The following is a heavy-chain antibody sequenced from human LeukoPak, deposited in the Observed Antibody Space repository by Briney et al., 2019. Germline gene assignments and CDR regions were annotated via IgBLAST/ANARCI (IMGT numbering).Heavy chain of an antibody. CDR2: ISVSGGST. CDR1: GFTFRNYA. CDR3: ARRDTSGNTHFDY. D-gene: IGHD3-22*01. J-gene: IGHJ4*02. V-gene: IGHV3-23*01. Sequence: PGGSLRLSCAASGFTFRNYAMNWVRQAPGKGLEWVSSISVSGGSTHYADPVKGRFTISRDNSRNTLSLQMNSLRAEDTAVYYCARRDTSGNTHFDYWGQGTLVAVSS.